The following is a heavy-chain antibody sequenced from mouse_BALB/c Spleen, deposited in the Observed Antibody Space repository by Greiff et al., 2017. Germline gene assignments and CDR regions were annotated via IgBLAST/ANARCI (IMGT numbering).Heavy chain of an antibody. J-gene: IGHJ1*01. CDR1: GFTFSSYA. CDR2: ISSGGSYT. CDR3: AREITTVPRYFDV. D-gene: IGHD1-1*01. V-gene: IGHV5-9-4*01. Sequence: EVQLQESGGGLVKPGGSLKLSCAASGFTFSSYAMSWVRQTPEKRLEWVATISSGGSYTYYPDTVTGRFTISRDNAKNTLYLEMSSLRSEDTAMYYCAREITTVPRYFDVWGAGTTVTVSS.